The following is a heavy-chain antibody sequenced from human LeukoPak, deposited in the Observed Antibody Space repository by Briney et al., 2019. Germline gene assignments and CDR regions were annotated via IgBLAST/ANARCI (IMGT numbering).Heavy chain of an antibody. CDR1: GFTFSDRY. J-gene: IGHJ6*03. CDR3: GVGVSIANHYSYMDV. D-gene: IGHD1-26*01. CDR2: SRNKANSYST. V-gene: IGHV3-72*01. Sequence: QPGGSLRLSCAASGFTFSDRYMDWVRQAPGKGLEWVGRSRNKANSYSTEYAASVKGRFTISRDDSKNSAYLQMHGLKTEDTAVYYCGVGVSIANHYSYMDVWGKGTTVTVSS.